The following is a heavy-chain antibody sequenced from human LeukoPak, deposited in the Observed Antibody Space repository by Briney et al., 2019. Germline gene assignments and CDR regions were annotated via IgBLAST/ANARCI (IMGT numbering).Heavy chain of an antibody. Sequence: SETLSLTCTVSGGSISSSSYYWGWIRQPPGKGLEWIGSIYYGGSTHYNPSLKSRVTISVDTSKNQFSLKLSSVTAADTAVYYCARLSHYHDSSGYYLGSYYFDYWGQGTLVTVSS. CDR2: IYYGGST. D-gene: IGHD3-22*01. CDR1: GGSISSSSYY. V-gene: IGHV4-39*01. CDR3: ARLSHYHDSSGYYLGSYYFDY. J-gene: IGHJ4*02.